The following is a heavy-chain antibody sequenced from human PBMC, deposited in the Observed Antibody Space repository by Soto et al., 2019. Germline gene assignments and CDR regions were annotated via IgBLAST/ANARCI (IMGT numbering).Heavy chain of an antibody. V-gene: IGHV3-74*01. CDR2: INSDGSSI. Sequence: SCKASGYTFTGYYMHWFRQVPGQGLVWVSRINSDGSSIIYADSVKGRFTLSRDNAKNTVHLQMSSLRVEDTAVYYCAKDWYHTIDSWGQGIPVTVSS. CDR3: AKDWYHTIDS. J-gene: IGHJ4*02. D-gene: IGHD1-20*01. CDR1: GYTFTGYY.